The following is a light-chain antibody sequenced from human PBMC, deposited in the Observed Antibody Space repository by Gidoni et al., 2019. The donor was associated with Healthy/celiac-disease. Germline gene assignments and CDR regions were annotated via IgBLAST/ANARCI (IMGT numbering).Light chain of an antibody. CDR3: QQYGSSPLFT. Sequence: IVLTQSPGTLSLSPGERATLSCRASQSVRSSYLAWYQQKPGQAPRLLSYGASSRATGIPDRFSGSGSGTDFTLTISRLEPEDFAVYYCQQYGSSPLFTFXPXTKVDIK. J-gene: IGKJ3*01. V-gene: IGKV3-20*01. CDR2: GAS. CDR1: QSVRSSY.